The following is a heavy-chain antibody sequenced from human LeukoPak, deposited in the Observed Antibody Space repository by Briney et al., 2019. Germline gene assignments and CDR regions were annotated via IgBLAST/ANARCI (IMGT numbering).Heavy chain of an antibody. CDR1: GGTFSSYA. V-gene: IGHV1-69*05. CDR2: IIPIFGTA. CDR3: ATWAVTTRSHAFDI. J-gene: IGHJ3*02. Sequence: SVKVSCKASGGTFSSYAISWVRQAPGQGLEWMGRIIPIFGTANYAQKFQGRVTITTDESTSTAYMELSSLRSEDTAVYYCATWAVTTRSHAFDIWGQGTMVTVSS. D-gene: IGHD4-17*01.